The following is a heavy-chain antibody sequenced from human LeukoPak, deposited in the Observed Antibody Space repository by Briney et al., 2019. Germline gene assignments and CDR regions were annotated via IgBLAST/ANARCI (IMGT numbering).Heavy chain of an antibody. D-gene: IGHD4-23*01. V-gene: IGHV3-7*01. CDR3: ARAVAARSFYFDS. J-gene: IGHJ4*02. CDR2: INQDGSEK. Sequence: GGSLRLSCAASVFTFSTYWMSWVRQAPGKGLEWVANINQDGSEKYLVDSVKGRFTIPRDNVKNSLFLHMNSLRAEDTAVYYCARAVAARSFYFDSWGQGTLVTVSS. CDR1: VFTFSTYW.